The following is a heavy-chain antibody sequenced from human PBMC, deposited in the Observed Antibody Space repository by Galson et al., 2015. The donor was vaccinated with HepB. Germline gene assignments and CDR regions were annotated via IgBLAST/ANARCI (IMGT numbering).Heavy chain of an antibody. CDR2: ISWKSNMI. CDR3: AKDTGGTMAGRGAFEY. J-gene: IGHJ4*02. Sequence: SLRLSCAASGFIFDDFAMHWVRQRPGKGLQWVAGISWKSNMITYADSVKGRFTIPRDNAKHSLYLQMNSLRAEDTAFYFCAKDTGGTMAGRGAFEYWGQGTLVTVSS. D-gene: IGHD1/OR15-1a*01. V-gene: IGHV3-9*01. CDR1: GFIFDDFA.